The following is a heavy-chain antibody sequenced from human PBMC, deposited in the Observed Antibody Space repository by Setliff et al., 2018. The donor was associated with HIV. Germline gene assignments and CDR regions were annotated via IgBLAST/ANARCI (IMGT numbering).Heavy chain of an antibody. V-gene: IGHV4-61*09. CDR3: ARSLVPSGYYYGRHAFDI. CDR1: GGSISSGSYY. D-gene: IGHD3-22*01. CDR2: IYTSGST. Sequence: SETLSLTCTVSGGSISSGSYYWSWIRQPAGKGLEWIGHIYTSGSTNYNPSLKSRLTISVDTSKNQFSLRVNSVTAADTAVYYCARSLVPSGYYYGRHAFDIWGQGTKVTVSS. J-gene: IGHJ3*02.